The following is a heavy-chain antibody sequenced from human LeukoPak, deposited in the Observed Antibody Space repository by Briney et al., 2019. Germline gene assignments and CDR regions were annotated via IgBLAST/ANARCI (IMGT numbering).Heavy chain of an antibody. CDR1: GGTFSSYA. D-gene: IGHD3-22*01. Sequence: SVKVSCTASGGTFSSYAISWVRQAPGQGLEWMGGIIPIFGTANYAQKFQGRVTITADESTSTAYMELSSLRSEDTAVYYCARDQYYYDSSGYYYQSFDPWGQGTLVTVSS. CDR3: ARDQYYYDSSGYYYQSFDP. CDR2: IIPIFGTA. J-gene: IGHJ5*02. V-gene: IGHV1-69*13.